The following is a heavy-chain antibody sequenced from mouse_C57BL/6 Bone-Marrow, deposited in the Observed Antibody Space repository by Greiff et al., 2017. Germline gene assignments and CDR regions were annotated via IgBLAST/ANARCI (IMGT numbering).Heavy chain of an antibody. CDR1: GYTFTSYT. V-gene: IGHV1-4*01. CDR2: INPSSGYT. J-gene: IGHJ2*01. Sequence: QVQLQQSGAELARPGASVKMSCKASGYTFTSYTMHWVKQRPGQGLEWIGYINPSSGYTKYNQKFKDKATLTADKSSSTAYMQLSILTSEDSAVYYCARLWDEGYFDYWGQGTTLTVSS. CDR3: ARLWDEGYFDY. D-gene: IGHD4-1*01.